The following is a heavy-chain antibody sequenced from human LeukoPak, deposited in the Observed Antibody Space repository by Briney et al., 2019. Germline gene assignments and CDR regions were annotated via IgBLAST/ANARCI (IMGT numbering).Heavy chain of an antibody. J-gene: IGHJ4*02. CDR1: GYTFTSYG. V-gene: IGHV1-18*01. Sequence: ASVKVSCKASGYTFTSYGISWVRQAPGQGLEWMGWISAYNGNTNYAQKLQGRVTMTTDTSTSTAYMELRSLRPDDTAVYYCARDRYCSSTSCYMLASGYFDYWGQGTLVTVSS. D-gene: IGHD2-2*02. CDR3: ARDRYCSSTSCYMLASGYFDY. CDR2: ISAYNGNT.